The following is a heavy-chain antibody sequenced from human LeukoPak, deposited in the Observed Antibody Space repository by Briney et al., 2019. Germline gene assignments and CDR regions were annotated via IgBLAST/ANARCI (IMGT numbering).Heavy chain of an antibody. CDR2: ISYDGSNK. CDR3: ARDPPSGYCSGGSCYPYYYYGMDV. Sequence: QPGRSLRLSCAASGFTFSSYAMHWVRQAPGKGLEWVAVISYDGSNKYYADSVKGRFTISRDNSKNTLYLQVNSLRAEDTAVYYCARDPPSGYCSGGSCYPYYYYGMDVWGQGTTVTVSS. D-gene: IGHD2-15*01. CDR1: GFTFSSYA. J-gene: IGHJ6*02. V-gene: IGHV3-30-3*01.